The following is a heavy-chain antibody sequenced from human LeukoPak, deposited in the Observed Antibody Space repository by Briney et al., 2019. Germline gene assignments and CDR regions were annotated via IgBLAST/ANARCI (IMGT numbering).Heavy chain of an antibody. Sequence: QTGGSLRLSCAASGFTFSSYAMHWVRQAPGKGLEWVAVISYDGSNKYYADSVKGRFTISRDNSKNTLYLQMNSLRAEDTAVYYCAKANEYYYDSSGYYYDYFDYWGQGTLVTVSS. CDR3: AKANEYYYDSSGYYYDYFDY. CDR1: GFTFSSYA. D-gene: IGHD3-22*01. V-gene: IGHV3-30*04. CDR2: ISYDGSNK. J-gene: IGHJ4*02.